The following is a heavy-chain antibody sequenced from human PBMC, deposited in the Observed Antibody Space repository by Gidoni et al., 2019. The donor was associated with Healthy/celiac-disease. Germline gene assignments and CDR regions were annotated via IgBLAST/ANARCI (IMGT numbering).Heavy chain of an antibody. CDR2: IDWDDDK. D-gene: IGHD6-19*01. CDR3: ARTLIAVAGTTDFDY. CDR1: GISRSTSGMC. J-gene: IGHJ4*02. Sequence: HVTSRDSSPTLLTPTQTLTLTCTFSGISRSTSGMCVSWIRQSPGKALSWLALIDWDDDKYYRTSLKTRLTISKDTSKNQVVLTMTNMDPVDTATYYCARTLIAVAGTTDFDYWGQGTLVTVSS. V-gene: IGHV2-70*01.